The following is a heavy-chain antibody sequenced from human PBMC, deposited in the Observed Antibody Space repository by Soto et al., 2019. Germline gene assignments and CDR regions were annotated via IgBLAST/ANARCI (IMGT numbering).Heavy chain of an antibody. Sequence: GTSVKVTWKECGGALDIYAIIWVWQAPEQGLAWMGGIIHNSGTIYLAQKFPDRVILSADDLGITAYRELNSLRSEDTAVYYCARAYCSGGNCYSGMDVWRQGTTDTVSS. CDR2: IIHNSGTI. D-gene: IGHD2-15*01. CDR3: ARAYCSGGNCYSGMDV. J-gene: IGHJ6*02. CDR1: GGALDIYA. V-gene: IGHV1-69*13.